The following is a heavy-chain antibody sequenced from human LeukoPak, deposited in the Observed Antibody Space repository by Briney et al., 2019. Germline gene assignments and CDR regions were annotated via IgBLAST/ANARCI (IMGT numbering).Heavy chain of an antibody. CDR2: ISSSSSTI. D-gene: IGHD1-1*01. Sequence: GGSLRLSCAASGFTFSSYSMNWVRQAPGKGLEWISYISSSSSTIYYADSVKGRFTISRDNAKNSLYLQMNSLRAEDTAVYYCASLHGGRNGGYWGQGTLVTVSS. V-gene: IGHV3-48*01. J-gene: IGHJ4*02. CDR1: GFTFSSYS. CDR3: ASLHGGRNGGY.